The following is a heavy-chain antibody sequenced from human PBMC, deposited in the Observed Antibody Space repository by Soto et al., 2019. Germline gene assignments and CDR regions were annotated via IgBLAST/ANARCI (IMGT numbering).Heavy chain of an antibody. CDR2: ISGSGGST. CDR1: GFTFNSYA. Sequence: EVQLLESGGGLVQPGGSLRLSCAASGFTFNSYAMSWVRQAPGKGLEWVSAISGSGGSTYYADSVKGRFTISRDNSKNTLYLQMNSLRAEDTAVYYCAKDRHRRSGYDSVYFDYWGQGTLVTVSS. J-gene: IGHJ4*02. V-gene: IGHV3-23*01. D-gene: IGHD5-12*01. CDR3: AKDRHRRSGYDSVYFDY.